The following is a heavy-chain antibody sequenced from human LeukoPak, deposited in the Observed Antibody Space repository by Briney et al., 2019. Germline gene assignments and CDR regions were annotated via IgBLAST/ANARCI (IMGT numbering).Heavy chain of an antibody. CDR1: GFTVSSTY. V-gene: IGHV3-21*04. D-gene: IGHD6-13*01. CDR3: AKGIAAAGTDDAFDI. J-gene: IGHJ3*02. CDR2: ITSSSSHK. Sequence: PGGSLRLSCAASGFTVSSTYMSWVRQAPGKGLEWVSAITSSSSHKFYADSVRGRFTISRDNAKNSLYLQMNSLRAEDTALYYCAKGIAAAGTDDAFDIWGQGTMVTVSS.